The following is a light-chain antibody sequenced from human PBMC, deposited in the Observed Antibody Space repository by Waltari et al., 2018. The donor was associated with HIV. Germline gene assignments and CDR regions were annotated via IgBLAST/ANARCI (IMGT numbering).Light chain of an antibody. CDR1: TSDVGAYNF. V-gene: IGLV2-11*01. CDR2: DVR. CDR3: CSYAGSYTWV. J-gene: IGLJ3*02. Sequence: QSALTQPPSVSGSPGQSVTISCTGTTSDVGAYNFVSWYQQHPGKAPKGLIYDVRKRPSGVPDRFSGSKSGNTASLTISGLQAEDEADYYCCSYAGSYTWVFGGGTKLTVL.